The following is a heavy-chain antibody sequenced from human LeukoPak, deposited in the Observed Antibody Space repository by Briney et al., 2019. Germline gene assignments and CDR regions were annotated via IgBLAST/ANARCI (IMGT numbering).Heavy chain of an antibody. J-gene: IGHJ3*02. CDR3: TRGRGYYDTSGLVDAFDI. D-gene: IGHD3-22*01. Sequence: GGSLRLSCAASGFSLRIYSMNWVRQAPGKGLEFVSYISSTSSTIYCADSVRGRFTISRDNAKNSLYLQMGSLRDEDTAVYYCTRGRGYYDTSGLVDAFDIWGQGTMVTVSS. CDR2: ISSTSSTI. CDR1: GFSLRIYS. V-gene: IGHV3-48*02.